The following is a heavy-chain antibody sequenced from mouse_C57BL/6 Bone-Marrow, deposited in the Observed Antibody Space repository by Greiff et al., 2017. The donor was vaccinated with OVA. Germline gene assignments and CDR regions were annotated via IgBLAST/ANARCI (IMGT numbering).Heavy chain of an antibody. CDR2: ISDGGSYT. CDR3: ARDLVRDY. CDR1: GFTFSSYA. D-gene: IGHD2-13*01. Sequence: EVKLVESGGGLVKPGGSLKLSCAASGFTFSSYAMSWVRQTPEKRLEWVATISDGGSYTYYPDNVKGRFTISRDNAKNNLYLQMSHLKSEDTAMYYCARDLVRDYWGQGTSVTVSS. V-gene: IGHV5-4*01. J-gene: IGHJ4*01.